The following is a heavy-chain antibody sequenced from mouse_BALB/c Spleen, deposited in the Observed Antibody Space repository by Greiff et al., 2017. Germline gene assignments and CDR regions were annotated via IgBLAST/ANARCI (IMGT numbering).Heavy chain of an antibody. D-gene: IGHD1-1*01. CDR2: IDPANGNT. CDR1: GFNIKDSY. Sequence: VQLQQSGAELVKPGASVKLSCTASGFNIKDSYMHWVKQRPEQGLEWIGRIDPANGNTKYDPKFQGKATITADTSSNTAYLQLSSLTSEDTAVYYCAVYYYGSSYGAMDYWGQGTSVTVSS. CDR3: AVYYYGSSYGAMDY. J-gene: IGHJ4*01. V-gene: IGHV14-3*02.